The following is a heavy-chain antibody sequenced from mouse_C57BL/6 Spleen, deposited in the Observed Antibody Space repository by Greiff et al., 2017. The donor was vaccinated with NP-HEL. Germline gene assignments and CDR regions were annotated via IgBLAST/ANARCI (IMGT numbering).Heavy chain of an antibody. CDR1: GYTFTSYT. V-gene: IGHV1-4*01. Sequence: VQLQQSGAELARPGASVKMSCKASGYTFTSYTMHWVKQRPGQGLEWIGYINPSSGYTKYNQKFKDKATLTADKSSSTAYMQLSSLTSEDSAVYYFARGRSNYAWFAYWGQGTLVTVSA. CDR2: INPSSGYT. J-gene: IGHJ3*01. CDR3: ARGRSNYAWFAY. D-gene: IGHD2-5*01.